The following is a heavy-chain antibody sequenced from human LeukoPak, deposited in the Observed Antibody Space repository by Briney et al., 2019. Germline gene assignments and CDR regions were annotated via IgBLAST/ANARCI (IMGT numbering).Heavy chain of an antibody. Sequence: GGSLRLSCAASGFTFSSYSMNWVRQALGKGLEWVSSISSSSSCIYYADSVKGRFTISRDNAKNSLYLQMNSLRAEDTAVYYCARDTCSRYSSSWYHFDYWGQGTPVTVSS. CDR2: ISSSSSCI. J-gene: IGHJ4*02. CDR3: ARDTCSRYSSSWYHFDY. CDR1: GFTFSSYS. V-gene: IGHV3-21*01. D-gene: IGHD6-13*01.